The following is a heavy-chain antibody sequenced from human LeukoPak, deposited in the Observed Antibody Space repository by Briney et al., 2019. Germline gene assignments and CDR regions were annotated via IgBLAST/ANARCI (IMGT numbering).Heavy chain of an antibody. CDR2: ISSSSSYI. Sequence: PGGSLRLSCAASGFTFSSYSMNWVRQAPGKGLEWVSSISSSSSYIYYAASVKGRFTISRDNAKNSLYLQMNSLRAEDTDVYYCARAGEFGVVPAASVGYAFDIWGQGTMVTVSS. CDR3: ARAGEFGVVPAASVGYAFDI. V-gene: IGHV3-21*01. D-gene: IGHD2-2*01. J-gene: IGHJ3*02. CDR1: GFTFSSYS.